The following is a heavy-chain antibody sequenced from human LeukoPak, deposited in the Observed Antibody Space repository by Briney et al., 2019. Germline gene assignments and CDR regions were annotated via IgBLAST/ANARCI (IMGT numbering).Heavy chain of an antibody. D-gene: IGHD6-19*01. CDR1: GGSVSSGSYY. CDR2: IYYSGST. J-gene: IGHJ6*04. V-gene: IGHV4-61*01. CDR3: AGGPLGDFKWLAYYYYGMDV. Sequence: SETLSLTCTVSGGSVSSGSYYWSWIRQPPGKGLEWIGYIYYSGSTNYNPSLKSRVTISVDTSKNQFSLKLSSVTAADTAVYYCAGGPLGDFKWLAYYYYGMDVWGKGTTVTVSS.